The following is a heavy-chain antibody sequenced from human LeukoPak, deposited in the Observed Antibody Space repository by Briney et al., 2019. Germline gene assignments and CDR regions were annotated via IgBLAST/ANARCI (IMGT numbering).Heavy chain of an antibody. D-gene: IGHD1-26*01. V-gene: IGHV1-8*03. CDR2: MNPNSGNT. CDR1: GYTFTSYD. CDR3: ARGRGSGSYYYYYYMDV. Sequence: ASVKVSCKASGYTFTSYDINWVRQATGQGLEWMGWMNPNSGNTGYAQKFQGRVTITRNTSISTAYMELSSLRSEGTAVYYCARGRGSGSYYYYYYMDVWGKGTTVTVSS. J-gene: IGHJ6*03.